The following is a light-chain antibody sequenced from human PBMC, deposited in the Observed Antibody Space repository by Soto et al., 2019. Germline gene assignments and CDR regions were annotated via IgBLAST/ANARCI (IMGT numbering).Light chain of an antibody. J-gene: IGKJ4*01. CDR1: QSISSY. CDR3: QQSYSTPLT. V-gene: IGKV1-39*01. CDR2: AAS. Sequence: DIRMTQSPSSLSASVGDRVTITCRASQSISSYLNWYQQKPGKAPKLLIYAASSLQSGVPSRFSGSGSGTDFTFTISSLQPEDFATYYCQQSYSTPLTFGGGTKVDIK.